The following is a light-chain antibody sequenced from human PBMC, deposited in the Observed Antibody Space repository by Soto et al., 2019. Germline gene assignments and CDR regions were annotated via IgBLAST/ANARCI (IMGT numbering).Light chain of an antibody. CDR3: QQYNNWPPIT. Sequence: EIMMTQSPATLSVSPGERATLSCRASQSVSNNLAWYQQKPGQAPRLLIYYASTRATGIPARFSGSGSGTEFTLTNSSLQSEDFALYYCQQYNNWPPITFGQGTRLEMK. CDR1: QSVSNN. V-gene: IGKV3-15*01. CDR2: YAS. J-gene: IGKJ5*01.